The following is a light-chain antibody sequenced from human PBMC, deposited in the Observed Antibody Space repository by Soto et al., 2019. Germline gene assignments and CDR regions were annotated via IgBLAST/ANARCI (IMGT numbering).Light chain of an antibody. CDR1: SSNIENNY. J-gene: IGLJ2*01. CDR2: DNN. Sequence: QSVLTQPPSVSATPGQKVTLSCSGSSSNIENNYVSWYQQVPGTAPKLVIYDNNKRPSGIPDRFSGSKSGTSATLGITGLQTGDEANYYCGTWDSSLSVVVFGGGTKLTVL. CDR3: GTWDSSLSVVV. V-gene: IGLV1-51*01.